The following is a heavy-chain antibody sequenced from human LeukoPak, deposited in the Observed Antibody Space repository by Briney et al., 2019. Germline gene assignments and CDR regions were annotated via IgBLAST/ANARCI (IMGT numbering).Heavy chain of an antibody. D-gene: IGHD1-7*01. J-gene: IGHJ6*03. CDR1: GYTISSGYQ. V-gene: IGHV4-38-2*02. CDR2: IYHSGST. CDR3: ARTSTGTKASTYYYYMDV. Sequence: PSETLSLTCTISGYTISSGYQWGWIRQPPGKGLEWIGSIYHSGSTYYNPSLKSRVTISVDTSKNQFSLKLSSVTAADTAVYYCARTSTGTKASTYYYYMDVWGKGTTVTVSS.